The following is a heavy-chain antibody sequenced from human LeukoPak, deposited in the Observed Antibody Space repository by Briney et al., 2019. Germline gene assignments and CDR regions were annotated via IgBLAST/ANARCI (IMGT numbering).Heavy chain of an antibody. V-gene: IGHV4-34*01. CDR2: INHSGSS. Sequence: PSETLSLTCAVYGGSFSGYYWTWIRQPPGKGLEWIGEINHSGSSNYSPSLKSRVTISVDTSKNQFSLKLSSVTAADTAVYYCARRNPSSGWPFDHWGQGTLVTVSS. D-gene: IGHD6-19*01. J-gene: IGHJ4*02. CDR3: ARRNPSSGWPFDH. CDR1: GGSFSGYY.